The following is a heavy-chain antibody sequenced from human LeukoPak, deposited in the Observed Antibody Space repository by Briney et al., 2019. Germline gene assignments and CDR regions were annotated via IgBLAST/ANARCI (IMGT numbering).Heavy chain of an antibody. CDR1: GFTVGRHY. CDR2: IYSGGTT. Sequence: PGGSLRLSCAASGFTVGRHYMSWVRQAPGKGLEWVSVIYSGGTTNYADSVRGRFTISRDNSKNTLYLQMNSLRAEDTAVYFCARDQPERATSGDRFAFDIWGQGTMVTVSS. V-gene: IGHV3-66*01. D-gene: IGHD1-26*01. CDR3: ARDQPERATSGDRFAFDI. J-gene: IGHJ3*02.